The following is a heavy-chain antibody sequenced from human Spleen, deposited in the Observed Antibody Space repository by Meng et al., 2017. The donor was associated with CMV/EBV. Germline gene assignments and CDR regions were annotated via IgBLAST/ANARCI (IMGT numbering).Heavy chain of an antibody. CDR2: IYHSGST. V-gene: IGHV4-39*01. CDR3: ARRRGGSGRDC. J-gene: IGHJ4*02. CDR1: GGSISIKGYY. D-gene: IGHD3-10*01. Sequence: QEYGHGLLKPSATLSLTCTVSGGSISIKGYYWDWVRQPPGKGLEWIGAIYHSGSTSYNPSLQSRVTMFVDTSKNQFSLMLTSVTATDTAVYYCARRRGGSGRDCWGQGTLVTVSS.